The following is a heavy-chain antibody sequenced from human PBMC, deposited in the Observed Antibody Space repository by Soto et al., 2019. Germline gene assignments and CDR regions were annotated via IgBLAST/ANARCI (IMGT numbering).Heavy chain of an antibody. Sequence: TSETLSLTCTVSGGSISSDGYYWSWIRQHPEKGLEWIGDIYHSGSTNYTPSRKSRVTISVDTSKNQFSLKLSSVTAADTAVYYCARGPVGGVIVLDTEGAFDIWGQGTMVTVSS. CDR2: IYHSGST. J-gene: IGHJ3*02. D-gene: IGHD3-16*02. CDR1: GGSISSDGYY. CDR3: ARGPVGGVIVLDTEGAFDI. V-gene: IGHV4-31*03.